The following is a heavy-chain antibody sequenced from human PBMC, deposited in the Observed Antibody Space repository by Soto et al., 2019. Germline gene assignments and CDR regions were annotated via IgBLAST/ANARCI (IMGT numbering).Heavy chain of an antibody. V-gene: IGHV1-18*01. CDR2: NSPYNGDT. Sequence: QVQLVQSGAEVKKPGASVKVSCKASGYTFVSFGINWVRQAPGQGLEWLGRNSPYNGDTSYAEKFRGRVAMTTVTSSRTVYLELRSLRSDDTSVYYCARDQTKWLRDASDIWGQGSMVTVSS. CDR1: GYTFVSFG. CDR3: ARDQTKWLRDASDI. J-gene: IGHJ3*02. D-gene: IGHD2-8*01.